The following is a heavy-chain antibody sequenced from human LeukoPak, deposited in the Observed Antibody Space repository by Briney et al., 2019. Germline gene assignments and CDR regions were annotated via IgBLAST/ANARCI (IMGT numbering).Heavy chain of an antibody. J-gene: IGHJ4*02. D-gene: IGHD2-15*01. CDR1: GYTFTSHG. CDR3: ARAGYCSGGSCLLFDY. V-gene: IGHV1-18*01. Sequence: ASVKVSCKASGYTFTSHGISWVRQAPGQGLEWMGWSSGYNGNANYAQKLQGRVTMTTDTSTNTAYMELRSLRSDDTAMYYCARAGYCSGGSCLLFDYWGQGTLVTVSS. CDR2: SSGYNGNA.